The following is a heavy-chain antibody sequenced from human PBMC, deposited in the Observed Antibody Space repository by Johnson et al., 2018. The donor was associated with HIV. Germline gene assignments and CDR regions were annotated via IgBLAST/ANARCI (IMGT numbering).Heavy chain of an antibody. V-gene: IGHV3-53*01. J-gene: IGHJ3*02. CDR3: ARALGLEVCAFDI. D-gene: IGHD2-8*01. CDR2: IYSGGST. Sequence: VQLVESGGGLIQPGGSLRLSCAVSGFTVSTKYMTWVRQAPGKGLEWVSVIYSGGSTYYADSVKGRFTISRDNSKNTLYLQMNSLRAEDTAVYYCARALGLEVCAFDIWGQGTMVTVSS. CDR1: GFTVSTKY.